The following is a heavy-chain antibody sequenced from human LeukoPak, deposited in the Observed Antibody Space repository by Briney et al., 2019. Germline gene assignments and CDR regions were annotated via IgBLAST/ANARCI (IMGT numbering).Heavy chain of an antibody. Sequence: PSETLSLTCTVSGASIISGSYYWTWIRQPAGKGLEWIGRIYTSGNTNYNSALKSRATISLETSKNQFSLRLSSVTAADTALYYCARGECDMDCPMYNWFDPWGRGTLVTVSS. CDR1: GASIISGSYY. J-gene: IGHJ5*02. CDR2: IYTSGNT. V-gene: IGHV4-61*02. D-gene: IGHD3/OR15-3a*01. CDR3: ARGECDMDCPMYNWFDP.